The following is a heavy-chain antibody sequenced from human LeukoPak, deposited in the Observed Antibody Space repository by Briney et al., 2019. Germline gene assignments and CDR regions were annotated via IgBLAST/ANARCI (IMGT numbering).Heavy chain of an antibody. D-gene: IGHD6-13*01. CDR2: ITSGSGYI. Sequence: GGSLRLSCAASGFTFSSYVMNWVRQAPGKGLEWVSSITSGSGYIYYADSMKGRFTISSDNAKNSLYLHMNSLRPEDTAVYYCASSITAAGTYWGQGTLVTVSS. CDR3: ASSITAAGTY. V-gene: IGHV3-21*01. CDR1: GFTFSSYV. J-gene: IGHJ4*02.